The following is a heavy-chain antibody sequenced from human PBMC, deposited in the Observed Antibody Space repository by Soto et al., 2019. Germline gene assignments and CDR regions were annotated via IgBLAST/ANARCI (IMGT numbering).Heavy chain of an antibody. CDR1: GFTFSSYG. D-gene: IGHD3-22*01. CDR3: ARYYYDSSPGYAFDI. V-gene: IGHV3-33*01. Sequence: QVQLVESGGGVVQPGRSLRLSCAASGFTFSSYGMHWVRQAPGKGLEWVAVIWYDGSNKYYADSVKGRFTISRDNSKNTLYLQMNSLRAEDRAVYYCARYYYDSSPGYAFDIWGQGTMVTVSS. CDR2: IWYDGSNK. J-gene: IGHJ3*02.